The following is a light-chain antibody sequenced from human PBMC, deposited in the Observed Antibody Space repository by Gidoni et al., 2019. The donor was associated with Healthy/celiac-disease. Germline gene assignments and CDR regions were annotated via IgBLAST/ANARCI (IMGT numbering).Light chain of an antibody. CDR1: KLGDKY. J-gene: IGLJ2*01. Sequence: SYELTQPPPVSVSPGQTASITCSGDKLGDKYACWYQQKPGQSPVLVINQDSKRPSGIPERFSGSNSGNTATLTISGTQAIDEADYYCQAWDSSTAVFGGGTKLTVL. CDR2: QDS. V-gene: IGLV3-1*01. CDR3: QAWDSSTAV.